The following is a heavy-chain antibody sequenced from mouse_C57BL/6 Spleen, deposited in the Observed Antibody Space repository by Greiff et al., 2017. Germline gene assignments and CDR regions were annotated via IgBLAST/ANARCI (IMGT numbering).Heavy chain of an antibody. V-gene: IGHV5-4*01. Sequence: EVQVVEPGGGLVKPGGSLKLSCAASGFTFSSYAMSWVRQTPEKRLEWVATISDAGSYTYYQDNVKGRFTISGDNSKNNLYLQMSHLKSEDTAMYYCARDQVVATRAMDYWGQGTSVTVSS. CDR3: ARDQVVATRAMDY. CDR2: ISDAGSYT. J-gene: IGHJ4*01. CDR1: GFTFSSYA. D-gene: IGHD1-1*01.